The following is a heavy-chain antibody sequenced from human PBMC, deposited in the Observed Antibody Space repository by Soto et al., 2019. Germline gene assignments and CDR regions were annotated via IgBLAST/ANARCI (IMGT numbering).Heavy chain of an antibody. CDR1: GDSFTTHA. CDR2: RNGATDPQ. CDR3: ARGKGMEENYYYYGLDI. Sequence: GSVLNSCNAAGDSFTTHAMNSVRQAHGRSLVWMGWRNGATDPQKHSQRFLRRVNITRDTSASTAYMELRSLRSEDTAVYYCARGKGMEENYYYYGLDIWGQGTTVTVSS. J-gene: IGHJ6*02. D-gene: IGHD1-1*01. V-gene: IGHV1-3*01.